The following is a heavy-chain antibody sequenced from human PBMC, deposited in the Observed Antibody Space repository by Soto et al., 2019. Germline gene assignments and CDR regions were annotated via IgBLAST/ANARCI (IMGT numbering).Heavy chain of an antibody. CDR3: ARVFSLEDTAMVTTYYFDY. V-gene: IGHV4-59*12. D-gene: IGHD5-18*01. CDR2: IYYSGST. Sequence: SETLSLTCTVSGGSISSYYWSWIRQPPGKGLEWIGYIYYSGSTNYNPSLKSRVTISVDTSKNQFSLKLSSVTAADTAVYYCARVFSLEDTAMVTTYYFDYWGQGTLVTVSS. CDR1: GGSISSYY. J-gene: IGHJ4*02.